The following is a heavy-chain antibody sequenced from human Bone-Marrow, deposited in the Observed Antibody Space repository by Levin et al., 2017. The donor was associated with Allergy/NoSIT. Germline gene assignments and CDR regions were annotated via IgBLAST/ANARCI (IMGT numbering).Heavy chain of an antibody. V-gene: IGHV3-53*01. CDR2: LYSDGPT. CDR3: VRDVVAGTRYFAL. J-gene: IGHJ2*01. Sequence: GASVKVSCAASGFTISSNYMSWVRQAPGKGLEWVSVLYSDGPTYYADSVKGRFTISRDNSKNNLFLQMNTLTVEDTAVYYCVRDVVAGTRYFALWGRGTLVTVSS. CDR1: GFTISSNY. D-gene: IGHD6-19*01.